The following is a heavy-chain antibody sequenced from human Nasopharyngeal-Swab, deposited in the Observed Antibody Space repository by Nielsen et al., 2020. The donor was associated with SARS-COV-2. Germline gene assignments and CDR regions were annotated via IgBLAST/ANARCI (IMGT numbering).Heavy chain of an antibody. CDR1: GFAVSTNF. J-gene: IGHJ3*02. D-gene: IGHD1-26*01. CDR3: ARVGGATVPLSTFDI. CDR2: IYAGDTT. V-gene: IGHV3-53*01. Sequence: GSLRLSCAASGFAVSTNFLTWVRQAPGRGLEWVSVIYAGDTTHYADSVKGRFAISRDDSKNTLYLQMNSLRAEDTALYFCARVGGATVPLSTFDIWGPGTRVTVSS.